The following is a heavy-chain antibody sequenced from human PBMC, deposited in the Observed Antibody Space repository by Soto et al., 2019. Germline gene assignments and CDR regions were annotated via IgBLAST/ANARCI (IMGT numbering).Heavy chain of an antibody. J-gene: IGHJ5*02. CDR1: GGSVSSGSYY. Sequence: PSETLSLTCTVSGGSVSSGSYYWSWIRQPPGKGLEWIGYIYYSGSTNYNPSLKSRVTISVDTSKNQFSLRLSSVTAADTAVYYCAREAGYCSGGSCYSSNWFDPWGQGTLVTVSS. CDR2: IYYSGST. V-gene: IGHV4-61*01. D-gene: IGHD2-15*01. CDR3: AREAGYCSGGSCYSSNWFDP.